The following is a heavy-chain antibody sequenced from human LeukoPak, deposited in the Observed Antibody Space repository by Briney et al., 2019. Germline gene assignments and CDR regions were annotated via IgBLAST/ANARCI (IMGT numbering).Heavy chain of an antibody. CDR1: GYTLTDFS. D-gene: IGHD3-22*01. Sequence: ASLKASCNISGYTLTDFSMHWVRQAPGKGLEWMGGFNREDDEPIYAPHFRGRVTVTEDTSTDTAYIELSSLRSEDTAVYYCATLDSYYDNSGRPLIPDWGQGTLVTVSS. CDR3: ATLDSYYDNSGRPLIPD. J-gene: IGHJ4*02. CDR2: FNREDDEP. V-gene: IGHV1-24*01.